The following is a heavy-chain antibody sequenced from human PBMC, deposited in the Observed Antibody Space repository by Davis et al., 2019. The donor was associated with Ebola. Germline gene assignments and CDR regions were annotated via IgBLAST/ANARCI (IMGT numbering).Heavy chain of an antibody. CDR1: GFSLSNARMG. Sequence: SGPTLVKPTETLTLTCTVSGFSLSNARMGVSWIRQPPGKALEWLAHIFSNDETSYSTSLKSRLTISKDTSKSQVVLTMTNMDPVDTATYYCARIGYDFWSGPPGYNWFDPWGQGTLVTVSS. J-gene: IGHJ5*02. V-gene: IGHV2-26*01. D-gene: IGHD3-3*01. CDR2: IFSNDET. CDR3: ARIGYDFWSGPPGYNWFDP.